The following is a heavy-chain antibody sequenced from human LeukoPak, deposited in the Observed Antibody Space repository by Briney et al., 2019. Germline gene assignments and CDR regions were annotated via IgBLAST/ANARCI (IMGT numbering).Heavy chain of an antibody. CDR3: ARDPYSGTYGDTYYYYMDV. CDR2: ITSSSTYT. Sequence: GGSLRLSCAASGFTFSSYGMSWVRQTPGKGLEWVSSITSSSTYTFYADSVKGRFTISRDNARNSLYLQMNSLRAEDTAVYYCARDPYSGTYGDTYYYYMDVWGKGTTVTISS. D-gene: IGHD1-26*01. V-gene: IGHV3-21*01. J-gene: IGHJ6*03. CDR1: GFTFSSYG.